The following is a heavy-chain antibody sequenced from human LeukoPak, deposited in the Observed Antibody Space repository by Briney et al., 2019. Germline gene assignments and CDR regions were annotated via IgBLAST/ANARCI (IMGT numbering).Heavy chain of an antibody. J-gene: IGHJ3*02. D-gene: IGHD3-10*01. CDR1: GGSISSGSYY. Sequence: SETLSLTCTVSGGSISSGSYYWSWIRQPAGKGLEWIGRIYTSGSTNYNPSLKSRVTISVDTSKNQFSLKLSSVTAADTAVYYCATPGFGDAFDIWGQGTMVTVSS. CDR3: ATPGFGDAFDI. V-gene: IGHV4-61*02. CDR2: IYTSGST.